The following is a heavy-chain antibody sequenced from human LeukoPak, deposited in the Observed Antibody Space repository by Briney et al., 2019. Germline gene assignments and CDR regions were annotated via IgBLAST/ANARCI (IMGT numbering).Heavy chain of an antibody. V-gene: IGHV3-74*01. CDR1: GFTFSNFW. CDR3: ARTGGWLSNFDF. J-gene: IGHJ4*02. Sequence: GGSLRLSRTASGFTFSNFWMHWVRQAPGKGLVWVSGIDTAGSATRYADSVKGRFTISRDSAKNTLFLQINSLRAEDTAVYYCARTGGWLSNFDFWGQGSLVTVSS. D-gene: IGHD5-24*01. CDR2: IDTAGSAT.